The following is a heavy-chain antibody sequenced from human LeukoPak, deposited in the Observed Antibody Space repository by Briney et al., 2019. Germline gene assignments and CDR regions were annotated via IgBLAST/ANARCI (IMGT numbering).Heavy chain of an antibody. CDR1: GFTFSTYE. CDR2: ISTTGRTT. CDR3: AGKPRDGYNDGRFGF. Sequence: PGGSLRLSCAASGFTFSTYEMNRVRQAPGKGLEWVSYISTTGRTTYYADSVQGRFTMSRDNAKNSVYLQMNSLRADDTAVYYCAGKPRDGYNDGRFGFWGQGTLVTVSS. V-gene: IGHV3-48*03. J-gene: IGHJ4*02. D-gene: IGHD5-24*01.